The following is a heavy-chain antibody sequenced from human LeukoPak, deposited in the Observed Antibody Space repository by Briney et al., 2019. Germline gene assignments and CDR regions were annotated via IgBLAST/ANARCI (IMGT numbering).Heavy chain of an antibody. CDR2: IYTSGST. J-gene: IGHJ6*02. D-gene: IGHD5-12*01. CDR1: GGSISSGSYY. V-gene: IGHV4-61*02. CDR3: AREYSPIPFDYYYGMDV. Sequence: SQTLSLTCTVSGGSISSGSYYWSWIRPPAGKGLEWIGRIYTSGSTNYNPSLKSRVTISVDTSKNQFSLKLSSVTAADTAVYYCAREYSPIPFDYYYGMDVWGQGTTVTVSS.